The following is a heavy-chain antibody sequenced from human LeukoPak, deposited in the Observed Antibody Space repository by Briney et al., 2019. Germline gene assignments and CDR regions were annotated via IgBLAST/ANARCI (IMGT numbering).Heavy chain of an antibody. CDR2: IYYSGST. V-gene: IGHV4-31*03. CDR3: ARSGIVGATTFDY. Sequence: SETLSLTCTVSGGSISSGGYYWSWIRQHPGKDLEWIGYIYYSGSTYYNPSLKSRVTISVDTSKNQFSLKLSSVTAADTAVYYCARSGIVGATTFDYWGQGTLVTVSS. J-gene: IGHJ4*02. CDR1: GGSISSGGYY. D-gene: IGHD1-26*01.